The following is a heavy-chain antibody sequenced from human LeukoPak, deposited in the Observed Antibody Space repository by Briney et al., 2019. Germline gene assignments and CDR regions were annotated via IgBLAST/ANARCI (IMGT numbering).Heavy chain of an antibody. CDR3: ARRTYFYDSSGYYFDY. D-gene: IGHD3-22*01. V-gene: IGHV4-59*01. Sequence: PSETLSLTRTVSGGSISSYYWSWIRQPPGKGRECIGYIYYSGSTNYNPSLKSRVTISVDTSKNQFSLKLSSVTAADTAVYYCARRTYFYDSSGYYFDYWGQGTLVTVSS. CDR2: IYYSGST. J-gene: IGHJ4*02. CDR1: GGSISSYY.